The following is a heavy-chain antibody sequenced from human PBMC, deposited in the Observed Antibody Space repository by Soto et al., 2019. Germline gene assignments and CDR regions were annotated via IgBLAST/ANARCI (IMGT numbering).Heavy chain of an antibody. Sequence: QVQLVQSGAEVKKPGASVKVSCKASGYTFTTYAIHWVRQAPGQRLEWMGWIRTDSGHTDYSQKFQGRVTITRDTSATTTYMEMSSLRSEDTAVYYCARENSPATGSYYDCWGQGTLVTVSS. CDR2: IRTDSGHT. CDR1: GYTFTTYA. J-gene: IGHJ4*02. CDR3: ARENSPATGSYYDC. V-gene: IGHV1-3*04. D-gene: IGHD1-26*01.